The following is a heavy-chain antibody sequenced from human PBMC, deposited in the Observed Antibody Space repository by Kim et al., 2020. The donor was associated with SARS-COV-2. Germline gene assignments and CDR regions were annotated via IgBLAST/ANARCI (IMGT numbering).Heavy chain of an antibody. D-gene: IGHD1-26*01. V-gene: IGHV3-30*18. CDR2: ISYDGSKK. Sequence: GGSLRLSCAASGFTFNTYGMHWVRQAPGKGLEWVAVISYDGSKKYYADSGKGRFTISRDNSKNTLYLQMNSLRIEDTAVYYCAKSFSGSYFGYDYWGQGTLVTVSS. CDR3: AKSFSGSYFGYDY. J-gene: IGHJ4*02. CDR1: GFTFNTYG.